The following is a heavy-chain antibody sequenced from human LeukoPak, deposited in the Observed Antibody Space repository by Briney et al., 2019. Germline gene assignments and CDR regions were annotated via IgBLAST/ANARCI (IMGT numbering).Heavy chain of an antibody. J-gene: IGHJ4*02. CDR1: GFTSSSYS. Sequence: PGGSLRLSCAASGFTSSSYSMNWVRQAPGKGLEWVSSISSSSTYIYYADSVKGRFTISRDNAKNSLYLQMNSLRAEDTAVYYCARESIIGTTVSYYFDYWGQGTLVTVSS. D-gene: IGHD1-20*01. CDR2: ISSSSTYI. CDR3: ARESIIGTTVSYYFDY. V-gene: IGHV3-21*01.